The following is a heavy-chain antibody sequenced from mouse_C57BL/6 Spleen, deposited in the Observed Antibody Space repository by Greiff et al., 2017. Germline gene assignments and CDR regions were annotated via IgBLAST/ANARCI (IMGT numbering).Heavy chain of an antibody. D-gene: IGHD1-1*01. CDR3: ARDPGYGSSHWYFDV. V-gene: IGHV8-12*01. J-gene: IGHJ1*03. Sequence: QVTLKESGPGILQSSQTLSLTCSFSGFSLSTSGMGVSWIRQPSGKGLEWLAHIYWDDDKRYNPSLKSRLTISKDTSRNQVFLKITSVDTADTATYYCARDPGYGSSHWYFDVWGTGTTVTVSS. CDR2: IYWDDDK. CDR1: GFSLSTSGMG.